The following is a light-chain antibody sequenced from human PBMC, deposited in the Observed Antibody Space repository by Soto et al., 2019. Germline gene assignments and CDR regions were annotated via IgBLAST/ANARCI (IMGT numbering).Light chain of an antibody. CDR3: AAWDDSLNGPYYV. CDR1: SSNIGSNT. CDR2: SNN. J-gene: IGLJ1*01. V-gene: IGLV1-44*01. Sequence: QSVLTQPPSASGTPGQTVTISCSGSSSNIGSNTVNWYQQLPGTAPKLLIYSNNQRPSGVPDRFSGSKSGTSASLAISGLQSEDEADYYCAAWDDSLNGPYYVFGTGTKLTVL.